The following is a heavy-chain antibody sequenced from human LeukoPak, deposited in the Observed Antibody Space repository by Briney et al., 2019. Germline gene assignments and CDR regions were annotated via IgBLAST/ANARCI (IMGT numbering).Heavy chain of an antibody. D-gene: IGHD2-21*01. Sequence: GGSLRLSCAASGFTFSGSAMHWVRQASGKGLEWVGRIRSKANSYASAYAASVQGRFTISRDDSKNTAYLQMNSLKTEDTAVYYCTRHEQGIVVAGKFDYWGQGTLVTVSS. J-gene: IGHJ4*02. V-gene: IGHV3-73*01. CDR3: TRHEQGIVVAGKFDY. CDR2: IRSKANSYAS. CDR1: GFTFSGSA.